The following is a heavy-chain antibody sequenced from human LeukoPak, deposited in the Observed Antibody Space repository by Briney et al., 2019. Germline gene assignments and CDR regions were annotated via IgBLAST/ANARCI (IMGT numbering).Heavy chain of an antibody. CDR2: IYTSGST. J-gene: IGHJ4*02. CDR3: ARQSYFDY. Sequence: PSETLPLTCTVSGGSISSYYWSWIRQPPGKGLEWIGYIYTSGSTNYNPSLKSRVTISVDTSKNQFSLKLSSVTAADTAVYYCARQSYFDYWGQGTLVTVSS. V-gene: IGHV4-4*09. CDR1: GGSISSYY.